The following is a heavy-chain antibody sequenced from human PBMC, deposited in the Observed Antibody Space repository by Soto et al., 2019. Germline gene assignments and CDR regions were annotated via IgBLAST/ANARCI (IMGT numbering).Heavy chain of an antibody. CDR3: ARGITAILVGAGANLPNWYSNL. J-gene: IGHJ2*01. V-gene: IGHV3-53*01. Sequence: EVQLVESGVGGIQTGGNLRLSCAASGCTVTNNYMGWVRKSLGKGLDGVSITYGGGSTYYADSVKGRFTISRNSSTNMLYLQPSSLRDDDTALYYCARGITAILVGAGANLPNWYSNLLARRTLITVSS. D-gene: IGHD3-3*02. CDR1: GCTVTNNY. CDR2: TYGGGST.